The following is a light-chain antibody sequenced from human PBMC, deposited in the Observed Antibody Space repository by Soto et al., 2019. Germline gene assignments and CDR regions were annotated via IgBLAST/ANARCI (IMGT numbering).Light chain of an antibody. CDR1: QSVDIY. CDR3: QQRRIWPPLT. Sequence: EVVLTQSPATLSLSPGESATLSCRASQSVDIYLAWYQQKPGQAPRLLIYDAYNRATGIPDRFSGSGSGTDFTLTISSLEPEDFAVYYCQQRRIWPPLTFGGGTKVEIK. J-gene: IGKJ4*01. CDR2: DAY. V-gene: IGKV3-11*01.